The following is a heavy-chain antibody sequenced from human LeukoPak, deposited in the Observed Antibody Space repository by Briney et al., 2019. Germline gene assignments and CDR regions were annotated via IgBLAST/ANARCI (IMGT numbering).Heavy chain of an antibody. CDR3: ARQTGSGLFILP. CDR1: GGSISSYY. Sequence: SETLSLTCTVSGGSISSYYWSWIRQPPGKGLEWIGYIYYSGSTNYKPSLKSRATISVDTSKNQFSLKLSSVTAADTAVYYCARQTGSGLFILPGGQGTLVTVSS. CDR2: IYYSGST. V-gene: IGHV4-59*08. J-gene: IGHJ4*02. D-gene: IGHD3/OR15-3a*01.